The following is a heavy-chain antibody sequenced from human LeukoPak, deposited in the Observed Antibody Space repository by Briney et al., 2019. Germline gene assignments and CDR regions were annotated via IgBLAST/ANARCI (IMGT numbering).Heavy chain of an antibody. CDR3: AKDLKGYCSGGSCGPFDY. V-gene: IGHV3-9*01. CDR2: ISWNSGSI. CDR1: GFTFDDYA. D-gene: IGHD2-15*01. J-gene: IGHJ4*02. Sequence: GGSLRLSCAASGFTFDDYAMHWVRQAPGKGLEWVSGISWNSGSIGYADSVKGRFTISRDNSKNTLYLQMNSLRAEDTAVYYCAKDLKGYCSGGSCGPFDYWGQGTLVTVSS.